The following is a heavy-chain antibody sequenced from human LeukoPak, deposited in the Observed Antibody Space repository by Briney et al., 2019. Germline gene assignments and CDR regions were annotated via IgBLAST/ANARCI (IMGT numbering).Heavy chain of an antibody. V-gene: IGHV1-69*13. J-gene: IGHJ3*02. Sequence: ASVKVSCTASGGTFSSYAISWVRQAPGQGLEWMGGIIPIFGTANYAQKFQGRVTITADESTSTAYMELSSLRSEDTAVYYCAREISGDFWSGTLSHDAFDIWGQGTMVTVSS. CDR3: AREISGDFWSGTLSHDAFDI. CDR1: GGTFSSYA. D-gene: IGHD3-3*01. CDR2: IIPIFGTA.